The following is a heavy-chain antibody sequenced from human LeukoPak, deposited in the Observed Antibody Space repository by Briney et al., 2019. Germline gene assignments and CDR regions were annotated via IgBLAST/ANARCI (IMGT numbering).Heavy chain of an antibody. CDR2: IGSRSTSI. CDR1: GFTFSSHS. CDR3: ARESSEAFDI. V-gene: IGHV3-21*01. J-gene: IGHJ3*02. Sequence: PGGSPRLSCAGSGFTFSSHSMNWVRQAPGKGLEWVSSIGSRSTSIYYADSVRGRFTISRDNAKNSLFLQMNSLRVEDTAVYYCARESSEAFDIWGQGTMVTVSS.